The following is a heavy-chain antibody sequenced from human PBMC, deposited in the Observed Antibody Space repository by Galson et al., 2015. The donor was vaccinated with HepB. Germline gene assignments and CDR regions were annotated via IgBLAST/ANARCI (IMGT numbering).Heavy chain of an antibody. D-gene: IGHD4-23*01. CDR2: IYSGGST. J-gene: IGHJ4*02. Sequence: SLRLSCAASGFNVSSNYMSWVRQAPGKGLEWVSVIYSGGSTYYADSVRGRFTISRDDSKNTLYLQMNSLKTEDTAVYYCTTDLDYGGNFYYFDYWGQGTLVTVFS. CDR1: GFNVSSNY. CDR3: TTDLDYGGNFYYFDY. V-gene: IGHV3-53*01.